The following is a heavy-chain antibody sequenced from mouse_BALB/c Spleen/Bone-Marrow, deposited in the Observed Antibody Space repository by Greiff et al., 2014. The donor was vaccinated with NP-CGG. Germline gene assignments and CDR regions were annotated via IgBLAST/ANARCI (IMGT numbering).Heavy chain of an antibody. V-gene: IGHV5-6*01. CDR2: ISSGGSYT. J-gene: IGHJ3*01. D-gene: IGHD2-4*01. Sequence: VKPGGSLKLSCAASGFTFSXYGMSWXRXXXXKRLEWVATISSGGSYTYYPDSVKGRFTISRDNAKNTLYLQMCSLKSEDTAMYYCARQDYDWFAYWGQGTLVTVSA. CDR3: ARQDYDWFAY. CDR1: GFTFSXYG.